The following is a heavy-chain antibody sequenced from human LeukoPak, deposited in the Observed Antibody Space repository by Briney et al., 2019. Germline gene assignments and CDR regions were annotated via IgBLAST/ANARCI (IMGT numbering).Heavy chain of an antibody. CDR2: ISYDGSNK. CDR1: GFTFSSYG. D-gene: IGHD5-18*01. J-gene: IGHJ6*02. V-gene: IGHV3-30*18. CDR3: AKDISYSYGRRYYYYGMDV. Sequence: QTGGSLRLSCAASGFTFSSYGMHWVRQAPGKGLEWVAVISYDGSNKYYADSVKGRFTISRDNSKNTLYLQMNSLRAEDTAVYYCAKDISYSYGRRYYYYGMDVWGQGTTVTVSS.